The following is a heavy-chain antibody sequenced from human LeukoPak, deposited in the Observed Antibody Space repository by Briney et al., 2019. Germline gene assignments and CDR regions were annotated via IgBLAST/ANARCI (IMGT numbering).Heavy chain of an antibody. CDR1: GFTFSDYY. D-gene: IGHD4-17*01. CDR2: ISSSGSTI. V-gene: IGHV3-11*01. J-gene: IGHJ3*02. Sequence: GGSLRLSCAASGFTFSDYYMSWIRQAPGKGLEWVSYISSSGSTIYYADSVKGRFTISRDNAKNSLYLQMNSLRAEDTAVYYCTANDYGDLDAFDIWGQGTMVTVSS. CDR3: TANDYGDLDAFDI.